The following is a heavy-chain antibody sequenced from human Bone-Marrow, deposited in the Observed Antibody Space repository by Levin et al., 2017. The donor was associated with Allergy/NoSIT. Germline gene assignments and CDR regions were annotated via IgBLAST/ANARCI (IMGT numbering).Heavy chain of an antibody. CDR2: ISGSGGST. CDR3: AKDPLAYYYDSSGYYFIGDWPIWYFDY. V-gene: IGHV3-23*01. CDR1: GFTFSSYA. D-gene: IGHD3-22*01. Sequence: AGGSLRLSCAASGFTFSSYAMSWVRQAPGKGLEWVSAISGSGGSTYYADSVKGRFTISRDNSKNTLYLQMNSLRAEDTAVYYCAKDPLAYYYDSSGYYFIGDWPIWYFDYWGQGTLVTVSS. J-gene: IGHJ4*02.